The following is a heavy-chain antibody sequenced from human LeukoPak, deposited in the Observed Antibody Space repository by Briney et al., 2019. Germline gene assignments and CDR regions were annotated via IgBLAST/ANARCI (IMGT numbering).Heavy chain of an antibody. J-gene: IGHJ4*02. D-gene: IGHD5-18*01. CDR1: GFTFSSYA. Sequence: GGSLRLSCAASGFTFSSYAMSWVRQAPGKGLEWVSAISGSGGSTYYAHSVKGRFTISRDTSKNTLYLQMNSLRAENTAVYYCAKAVYSYGYLISDQYYFDYWGQGTLVTVSS. CDR2: ISGSGGST. CDR3: AKAVYSYGYLISDQYYFDY. V-gene: IGHV3-23*01.